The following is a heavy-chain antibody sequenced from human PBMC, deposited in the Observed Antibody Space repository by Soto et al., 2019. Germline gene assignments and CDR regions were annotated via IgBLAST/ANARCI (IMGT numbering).Heavy chain of an antibody. J-gene: IGHJ4*02. D-gene: IGHD1-26*01. CDR2: INHSGGT. CDR3: ARLRWEQPWVFDY. V-gene: IGHV4-34*02. CDR1: GGSFSGYY. Sequence: QVQLQQWGAGLLKPSETLSLTCAVYGGSFSGYYWSWIRQPPVKGLDWIGEINHSGGTNYNPSLNSRVTISVDTSKTQFSLKLSSVTAADTAVFYCARLRWEQPWVFDYRGQGTLVTVSS.